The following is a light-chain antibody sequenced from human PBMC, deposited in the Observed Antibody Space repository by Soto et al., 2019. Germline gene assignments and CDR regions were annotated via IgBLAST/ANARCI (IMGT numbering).Light chain of an antibody. J-gene: IGKJ1*01. Sequence: DIVVTQSPGSLSLYPGEGATLSCRASQSVSSKLAWYQQKPGQAPRLLIYGASTRATGIPARFSGSGSGTEFTLIISSLQSEDSAVYYCQQYNSWLWTFGQGTKVDIK. CDR2: GAS. CDR1: QSVSSK. V-gene: IGKV3-15*01. CDR3: QQYNSWLWT.